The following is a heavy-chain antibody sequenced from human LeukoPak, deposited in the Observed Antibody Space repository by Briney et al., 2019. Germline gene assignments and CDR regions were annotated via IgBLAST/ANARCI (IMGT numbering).Heavy chain of an antibody. CDR1: GGSISSYY. Sequence: SETLSLTCTVSGGSISSYYWSWIRQPPGKGLEWIGYIYYSGSTNYNPSLKSRVSISVDTSKNQFSVKLRSVTAADTAMYYCAGVVGGSYSMDVWGQGTTVTVSS. J-gene: IGHJ6*03. CDR2: IYYSGST. D-gene: IGHD1-26*01. CDR3: AGVVGGSYSMDV. V-gene: IGHV4-59*01.